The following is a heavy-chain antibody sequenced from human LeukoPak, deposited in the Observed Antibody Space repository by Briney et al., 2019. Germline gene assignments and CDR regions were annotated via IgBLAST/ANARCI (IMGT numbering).Heavy chain of an antibody. V-gene: IGHV1-2*04. J-gene: IGHJ4*02. D-gene: IGHD1-7*01. CDR3: ARDLLGTSAYFDY. Sequence: ASVKVSCKASGYTFTGYYMHWVRQAPGQGLEWMGWINPNSGGTNYAQKFQGWVTMTRDTSISTAYMELRSLRSDDTAVFYCARDLLGTSAYFDYWGQGTLVTVSS. CDR2: INPNSGGT. CDR1: GYTFTGYY.